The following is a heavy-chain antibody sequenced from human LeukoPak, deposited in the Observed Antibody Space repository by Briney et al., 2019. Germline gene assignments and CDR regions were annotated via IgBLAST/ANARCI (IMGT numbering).Heavy chain of an antibody. D-gene: IGHD3-10*01. V-gene: IGHV3-7*03. J-gene: IGHJ5*02. Sequence: PGGSLRLSCAASGFTFSSYSMNWVRQAPGKGLEWVANINEAGSDKYYVDSVKGRFTISRDNARNSLYLQMGGLTGDDTAIYYCAKDPGDKAIDRWFDPWGQGTLVTVSS. CDR3: AKDPGDKAIDRWFDP. CDR2: INEAGSDK. CDR1: GFTFSSYS.